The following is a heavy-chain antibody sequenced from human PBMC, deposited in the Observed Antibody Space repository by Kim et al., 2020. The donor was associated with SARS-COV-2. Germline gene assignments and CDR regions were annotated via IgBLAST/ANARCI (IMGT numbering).Heavy chain of an antibody. D-gene: IGHD1-26*01. V-gene: IGHV1-69*01. J-gene: IGHJ5*02. Sequence: QKCQGRGTITADESTSTAYMELSSLRSEDTAVYYCARDLDRWELLRGWFDPWGQGTLVTVSS. CDR3: ARDLDRWELLRGWFDP.